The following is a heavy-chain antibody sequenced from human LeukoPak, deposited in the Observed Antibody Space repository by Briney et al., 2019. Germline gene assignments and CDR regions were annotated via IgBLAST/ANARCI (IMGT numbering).Heavy chain of an antibody. CDR2: MHTSGST. CDR3: ARDLGSGWYDY. J-gene: IGHJ4*02. V-gene: IGHV4-4*07. D-gene: IGHD6-19*01. CDR1: GGSISGYY. Sequence: SETLSLTCTVSGGSISGYYWSWIRQPAGEGLEWIGRMHTSGSTNYNVSLKSRVTMSVDTSRKQFALRLSSVTAADTAIYYCARDLGSGWYDYWGQGTLVTVSS.